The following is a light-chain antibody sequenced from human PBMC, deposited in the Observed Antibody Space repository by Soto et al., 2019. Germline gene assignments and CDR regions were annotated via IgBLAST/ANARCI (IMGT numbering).Light chain of an antibody. CDR1: QSVLHSSNNKNY. V-gene: IGKV4-1*01. J-gene: IGKJ2*01. CDR2: WAS. CDR3: QQFFSTPFT. Sequence: DIVMTQSPDSLAVSLGERATINCRSSQSVLHSSNNKNYVTWFQQKAGQPPKLLISWASTRESGVPDRFSGSGSGTDFSLTISSLQVEDVAVYYCQQFFSTPFTLGQGTKLEIK.